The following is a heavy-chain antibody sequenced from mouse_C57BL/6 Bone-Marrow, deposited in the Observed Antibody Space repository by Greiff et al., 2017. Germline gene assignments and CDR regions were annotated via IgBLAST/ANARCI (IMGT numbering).Heavy chain of an antibody. J-gene: IGHJ1*03. CDR1: GYTFTSYG. D-gene: IGHD2-4*01. CDR2: IYPRSGNT. Sequence: VKLMESGAELARPGASVKLSCKASGYTFTSYGISWVKQRTGQGLEWIGEIYPRSGNTYYNEKFKGKATLTADKSSSTAYMALRSLTSEDSAVYFCARLRLRRSWYFDVWGTGTTVTVSS. V-gene: IGHV1-81*01. CDR3: ARLRLRRSWYFDV.